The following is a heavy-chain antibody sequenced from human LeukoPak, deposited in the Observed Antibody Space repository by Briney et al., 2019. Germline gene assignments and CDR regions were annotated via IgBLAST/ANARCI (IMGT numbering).Heavy chain of an antibody. J-gene: IGHJ6*02. Sequence: QTGGSLRLSCAASGFTFSSYGMHWVRQAPGKGLEWVAVISYDGSNKYYADYVKGRFTISRDNSKNTLYLQMSNLRAEDTAVYFCARGGGLDVWGQGATVTVSS. V-gene: IGHV3-30*03. CDR3: ARGGGLDV. CDR1: GFTFSSYG. CDR2: ISYDGSNK. D-gene: IGHD3-16*01.